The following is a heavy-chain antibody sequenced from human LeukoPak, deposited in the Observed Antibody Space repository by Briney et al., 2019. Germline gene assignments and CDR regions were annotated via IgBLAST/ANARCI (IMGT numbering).Heavy chain of an antibody. D-gene: IGHD2/OR15-2a*01. J-gene: IGHJ6*03. Sequence: GASVKVSCKASGYTFTSYYKHWVRQAPGQGLEWMGWINPNSGSTNYAQKFKGRVTMTRDTSISTAYMELSRLRSDDTAVYYCARGDMRISRVRYYYYYMDVWGKGTTVTVSS. CDR3: ARGDMRISRVRYYYYYMDV. CDR1: GYTFTSYY. V-gene: IGHV1-2*02. CDR2: INPNSGST.